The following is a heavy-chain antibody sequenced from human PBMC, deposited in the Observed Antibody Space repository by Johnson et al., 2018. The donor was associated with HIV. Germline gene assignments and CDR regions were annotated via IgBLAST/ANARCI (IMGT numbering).Heavy chain of an antibody. V-gene: IGHV3-30*02. CDR3: AKLVGATHPLDI. D-gene: IGHD1-26*01. CDR2: IRYDGNNR. J-gene: IGHJ3*02. Sequence: SGFTFSNYGMHWVRQAPGKGLEWVAFIRYDGNNRNYADSVKGRFSISRDNSKNTLYLQMNRLRTEDTALYYCAKLVGATHPLDIWGQGTMVTVSS. CDR1: GFTFSNYG.